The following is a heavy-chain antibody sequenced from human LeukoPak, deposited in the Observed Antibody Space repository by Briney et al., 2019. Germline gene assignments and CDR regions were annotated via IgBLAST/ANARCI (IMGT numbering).Heavy chain of an antibody. D-gene: IGHD5/OR15-5a*01. J-gene: IGHJ2*01. CDR1: GGSISSGGYY. Sequence: PSETLSLTCTVSGGSISSGGYYWSWIRQYPGKGLEWIGYIYYSGSTYYNPSLKSRVTISVDTSKNQFSLKLSSVTAADTAVYYCARDVYDFDSYWYFDLWGRGTLVTVSS. CDR3: ARDVYDFDSYWYFDL. CDR2: IYYSGST. V-gene: IGHV4-31*03.